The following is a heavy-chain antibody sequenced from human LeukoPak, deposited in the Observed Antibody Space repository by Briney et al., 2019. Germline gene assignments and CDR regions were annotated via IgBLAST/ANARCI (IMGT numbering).Heavy chain of an antibody. CDR3: PTIRGYTSSWPFDY. CDR2: IKKDGSEK. V-gene: IGHV3-7*01. CDR1: GFTFSSYW. D-gene: IGHD6-13*01. Sequence: GGSLRLSCAASGFTFSSYWMSWVRQAPGKGLEWVANIKKDGSEKYYVDSVKGRFTISRDNAKKSLYLQMNSLGAEDTAVYYCPTIRGYTSSWPFDYWGQGALVTVSS. J-gene: IGHJ4*02.